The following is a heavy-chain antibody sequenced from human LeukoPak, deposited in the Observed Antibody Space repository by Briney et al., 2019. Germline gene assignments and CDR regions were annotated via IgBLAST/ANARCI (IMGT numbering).Heavy chain of an antibody. CDR1: GLTVGTNC. CDR2: IYSGGTT. D-gene: IGHD5-18*01. V-gene: IGHV3-53*04. Sequence: PGGALGLSGEAPGLTVGTNCMTWVRQAPGKGLEWVSTIYSGGTTYYADSVMGRFTISRHNSRNTLYLQMNSLRAEDTAVYYCARVDTVMAYYFDLWGQGTLVTVSS. CDR3: ARVDTVMAYYFDL. J-gene: IGHJ4*02.